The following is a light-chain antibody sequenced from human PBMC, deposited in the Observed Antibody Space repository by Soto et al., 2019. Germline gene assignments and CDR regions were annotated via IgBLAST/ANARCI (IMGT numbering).Light chain of an antibody. CDR3: AAWDDSLSVV. J-gene: IGLJ2*01. V-gene: IGLV1-47*01. CDR1: SSNIGSNY. CDR2: RNN. Sequence: QSVLTQPPSASGTPGQRVTISCSGSSSNIGSNYVYWYQQFPGTAPKLLIYRNNQRPSGVPDRFSGSKSGTSASLAISGLRSEDVAHYYCAAWDDSLSVVFGGGTRLTVL.